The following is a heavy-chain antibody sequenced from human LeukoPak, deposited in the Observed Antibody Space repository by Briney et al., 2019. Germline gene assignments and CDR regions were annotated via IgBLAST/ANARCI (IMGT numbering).Heavy chain of an antibody. J-gene: IGHJ6*03. CDR2: IYSGGST. CDR1: GFTVSSNY. D-gene: IGHD2-2*01. CDR3: ARDRPSYCSSTSCYPYYYYYYMVV. Sequence: GGSLRLSCAASGFTVSSNYMSWVRQAPGKGLEWVSVIYSGGSTYYADSVKGRFTISRDNSKNTLYLQMNSLRAEDTAVYYCARDRPSYCSSTSCYPYYYYYYMVVWRKGTTVTVSS. V-gene: IGHV3-66*02.